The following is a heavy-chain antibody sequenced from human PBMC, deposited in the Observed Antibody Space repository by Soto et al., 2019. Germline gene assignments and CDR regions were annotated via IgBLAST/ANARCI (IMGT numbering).Heavy chain of an antibody. V-gene: IGHV4-30-2*01. CDR3: ARDMSGCSSSDCYLSGWFDP. CDR2: IYQSGST. Sequence: QLQLRESGSGLVKPSQTLSLTCTVSGAPITSGAYSWSWIRQPRGKGLEWIGFIYQSGSTHYNPSLKSRVVISVDRSKNHFSLQLTSLTAADTAVYYCARDMSGCSSSDCYLSGWFDPWGPGTLVTVSS. D-gene: IGHD2-21*02. J-gene: IGHJ5*02. CDR1: GAPITSGAYS.